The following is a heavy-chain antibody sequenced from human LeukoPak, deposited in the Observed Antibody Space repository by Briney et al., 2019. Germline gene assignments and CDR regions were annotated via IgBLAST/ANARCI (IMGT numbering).Heavy chain of an antibody. Sequence: GGSLRLSCAASGFTFRDFYMTCVREAPGKGLEWVAYIGPSGTIMNYADSVKGRFTVSRDNAENSLYLHMNSLRAEDTAVYYCTRDPRLCDYWGQGTLVTVSS. V-gene: IGHV3-11*04. CDR3: TRDPRLCDY. J-gene: IGHJ4*02. CDR1: GFTFRDFY. CDR2: IGPSGTIM.